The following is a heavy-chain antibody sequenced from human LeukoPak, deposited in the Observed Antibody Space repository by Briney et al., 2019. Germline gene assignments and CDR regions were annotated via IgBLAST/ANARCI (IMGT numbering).Heavy chain of an antibody. CDR1: GITLSNYG. D-gene: IGHD3-22*01. J-gene: IGHJ4*02. Sequence: GGSLRLSCAVSGITLSNYGMSWVRQAPGKGLEWVAGISDSGGRTKYADSVKGRFTISRDNSKNTLYLQMNSLRAEDTAVYFCAKRGVVIRVILVGFHKEAYYFDSWGQGAPVTVSS. CDR3: AKRGVVIRVILVGFHKEAYYFDS. CDR2: ISDSGGRT. V-gene: IGHV3-23*01.